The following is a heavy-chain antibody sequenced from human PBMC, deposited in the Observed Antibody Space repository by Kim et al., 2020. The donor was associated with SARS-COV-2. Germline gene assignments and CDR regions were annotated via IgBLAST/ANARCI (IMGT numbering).Heavy chain of an antibody. J-gene: IGHJ3*02. CDR1: GGSISSGDYY. CDR2: IYYSGST. CDR3: AKDRVFLIGLDDFDI. Sequence: SETLSLTCTVSGGSISSGDYYWIWIRQPPGKGLEWIGYIYYSGSTNYNPSRKRRLTISVDTSKNKFSLKLSSVTAADTAVYYCAKDRVFLIGLDDFDIWGQGIMVTVSS. D-gene: IGHD3-3*01. V-gene: IGHV4-30-4*01.